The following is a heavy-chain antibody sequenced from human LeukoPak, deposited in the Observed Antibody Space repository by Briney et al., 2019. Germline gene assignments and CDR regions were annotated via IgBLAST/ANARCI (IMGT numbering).Heavy chain of an antibody. CDR3: AKDVFGELLGVDY. V-gene: IGHV3-30*18. J-gene: IGHJ4*02. D-gene: IGHD3-10*02. CDR1: GFTFSSYG. CDR2: ISHDGSNK. Sequence: GRSLRLSCAASGFTFSSYGMHWVRQAPGKGLEWVAVISHDGSNKYYADSVKGRFTISRDNSKNTLYLQMNSLRAEDTAVYYCAKDVFGELLGVDYWGQGTLVTVSS.